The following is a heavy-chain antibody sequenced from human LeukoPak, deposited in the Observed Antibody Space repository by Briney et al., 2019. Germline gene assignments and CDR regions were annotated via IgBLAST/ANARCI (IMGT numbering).Heavy chain of an antibody. CDR3: ARSPVVAVAGTADY. CDR2: INPNSGGT. V-gene: IGHV1-2*02. J-gene: IGHJ4*02. D-gene: IGHD6-19*01. Sequence: ASVKVSCKASGYTFTGYYMHWVRQAPGQGLEWMGWINPNSGGTNYAQKFQDRVTMTRDTSISTAYMELSRLRSDNTAVYYCARSPVVAVAGTADYWGQGTLVTVSS. CDR1: GYTFTGYY.